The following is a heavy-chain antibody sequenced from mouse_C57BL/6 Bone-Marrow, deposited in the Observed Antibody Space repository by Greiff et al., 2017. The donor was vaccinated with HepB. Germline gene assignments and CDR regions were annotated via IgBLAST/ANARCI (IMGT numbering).Heavy chain of an antibody. V-gene: IGHV5-4*01. J-gene: IGHJ2*01. Sequence: DVMLVESGGGLVKPGGSLKLSCAASGFTFSSYAMSWVRQTPEKRLEWVATISDGGSYTYYPDNVKGRFTISRDNAKNNLYLQMSHLKSEDTAMYYCARDLCGSYWGQGTTLTVSS. CDR2: ISDGGSYT. CDR3: ARDLCGSY. CDR1: GFTFSSYA. D-gene: IGHD6-2*01.